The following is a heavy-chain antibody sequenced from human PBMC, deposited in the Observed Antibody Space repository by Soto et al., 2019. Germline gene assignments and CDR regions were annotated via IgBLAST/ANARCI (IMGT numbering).Heavy chain of an antibody. D-gene: IGHD1-26*01. J-gene: IGHJ3*02. CDR3: AKKWELLGAFDI. V-gene: IGHV3-23*01. Sequence: PGGPLRLSCAASGFTFSSYTMSWVRQAPGKGLEWVSDISGSGGSTHYADSVKGRFTISRDNLKNTLYLQMNSLRAEDTAVYYCAKKWELLGAFDIWGQGTMVTVS. CDR2: ISGSGGST. CDR1: GFTFSSYT.